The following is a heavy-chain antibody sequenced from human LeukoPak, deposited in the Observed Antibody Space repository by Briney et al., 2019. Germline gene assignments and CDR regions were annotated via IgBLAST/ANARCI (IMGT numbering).Heavy chain of an antibody. V-gene: IGHV1-18*01. Sequence: SSVKVSCKASGYTFTSYGISWVRQAPGQGLEWMGWISAYNGNTNNAQKLQGRVTMTTDTSTSTVYMELRSLRSDDTAVYYCARDSSGWYYDYWGQGTLVTVSS. CDR2: ISAYNGNT. CDR3: ARDSSGWYYDY. CDR1: GYTFTSYG. D-gene: IGHD6-19*01. J-gene: IGHJ4*02.